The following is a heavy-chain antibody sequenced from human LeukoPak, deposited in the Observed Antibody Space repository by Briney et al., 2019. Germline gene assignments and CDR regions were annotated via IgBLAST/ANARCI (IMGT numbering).Heavy chain of an antibody. Sequence: GGSLRLSCAASGFTFRSYSMNWVRQAPGKGLEWVSRINSDGSRTTDADSVKGRFTISRDNAKNTLYLLMNSLRAEDTAVYYCARVGAGGLWGGLSPWGQGTLVTVSS. J-gene: IGHJ4*02. CDR1: GFTFRSYS. V-gene: IGHV3-74*03. D-gene: IGHD2-8*02. CDR2: INSDGSRT. CDR3: ARVGAGGLWGGLSP.